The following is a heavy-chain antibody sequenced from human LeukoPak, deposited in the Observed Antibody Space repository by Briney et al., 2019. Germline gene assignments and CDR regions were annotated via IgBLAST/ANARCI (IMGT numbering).Heavy chain of an antibody. Sequence: PSETLSLTCTVSGGSISSSSYSWGWIRQPPGKGLEWIGSIYYSGSTYYNPSLKSRVTISVDTSKNQFSLKLSSVTAADTAVYYCARHLLWGAIVGATYFDYWGQGTLVTVSS. J-gene: IGHJ4*02. D-gene: IGHD1-26*01. V-gene: IGHV4-39*01. CDR1: GGSISSSSYS. CDR3: ARHLLWGAIVGATYFDY. CDR2: IYYSGST.